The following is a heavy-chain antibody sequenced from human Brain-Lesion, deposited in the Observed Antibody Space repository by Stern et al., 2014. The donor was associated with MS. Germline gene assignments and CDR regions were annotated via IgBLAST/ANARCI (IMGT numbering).Heavy chain of an antibody. D-gene: IGHD5-18*01. V-gene: IGHV4-39*01. CDR1: GDSLSSSTFY. CDR3: ARHQLGYGYAYLRY. J-gene: IGHJ4*02. Sequence: MQLVESGPGLVKPSDTLSLTCSVSGDSLSSSTFYWGWIRQPPGKGPEWIGSVYYSGNTYYHPSLKSRVTISVDTSKNPFSLRLTSGTAADTAVYYCARHQLGYGYAYLRYWGQGTLVTVSS. CDR2: VYYSGNT.